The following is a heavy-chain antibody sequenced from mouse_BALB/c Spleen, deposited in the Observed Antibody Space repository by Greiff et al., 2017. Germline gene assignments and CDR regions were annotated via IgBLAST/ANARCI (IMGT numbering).Heavy chain of an antibody. CDR2: IDPANGNT. CDR3: VYGYDTWFAY. CDR1: GFNIKDTY. Sequence: EVQLQQSGAELVKPGASVKLSCTASGFNIKDTYMHWVKQRPEQGLEWIGRIDPANGNTKYDPKFQGKATITADTSSNTAYLQLSSLTSEDTAVYYCVYGYDTWFAYWGQGTLVTVSA. V-gene: IGHV14-3*02. J-gene: IGHJ3*01. D-gene: IGHD2-2*01.